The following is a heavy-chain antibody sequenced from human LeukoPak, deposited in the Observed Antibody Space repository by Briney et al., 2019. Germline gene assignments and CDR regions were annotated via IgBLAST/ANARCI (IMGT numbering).Heavy chain of an antibody. CDR3: ARQYSGYDYYFDY. CDR1: GYTFTNYW. V-gene: IGHV5-10-1*01. J-gene: IGHJ4*02. Sequence: GESLKIYCKGSGYTFTNYWISWVRQMSGKRLEWMGRIDPSDSYTNYNPSFRGHITISADKSSSTAYLHWRSLKASDTAMYFCARQYSGYDYYFDYWGQGILVTVSS. CDR2: IDPSDSYT. D-gene: IGHD5-12*01.